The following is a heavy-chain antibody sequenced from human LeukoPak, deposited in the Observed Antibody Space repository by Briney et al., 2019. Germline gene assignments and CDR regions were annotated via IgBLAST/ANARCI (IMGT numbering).Heavy chain of an antibody. V-gene: IGHV4-39*01. Sequence: SETLSLTCTVSGGSISTSSYYWGWIRSQSPGKGLQRIGSIYYNGSTYYNPSLKSRVIISVDTSKNQFSLKLSSVTAADTAVFYCARHKMVRGIGYYYYMDVWGKGTTVTISS. CDR2: IYYNGST. CDR1: GGSISTSSYY. D-gene: IGHD3-10*01. J-gene: IGHJ6*03. CDR3: ARHKMVRGIGYYYYMDV.